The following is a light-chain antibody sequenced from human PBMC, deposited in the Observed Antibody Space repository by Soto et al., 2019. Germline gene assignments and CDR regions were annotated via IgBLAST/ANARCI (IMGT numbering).Light chain of an antibody. J-gene: IGKJ5*01. CDR2: DSS. CDR3: QQRSNWPPS. CDR1: HRVDDN. V-gene: IGKV3-11*01. Sequence: EIVMTQSPATLSVSPGERATLSCIASHRVDDNHVSCYQQKPGQAPTRLIYDSSNRASALPARFSVRGYGTDFTLTIISLEPEDFAIYYCQQRSNWPPSLGQEIRLEI.